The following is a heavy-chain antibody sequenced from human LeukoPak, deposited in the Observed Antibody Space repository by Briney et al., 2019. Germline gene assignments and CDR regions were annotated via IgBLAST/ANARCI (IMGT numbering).Heavy chain of an antibody. CDR2: IYYSGST. CDR1: GFSISSGDYY. V-gene: IGHV4-30-4*01. D-gene: IGHD3-10*01. Sequence: PSETLSLTCTVSGFSISSGDYYWGWLRQPPGKGLEWIVYIYYSGSTYDNPSIKSRVTISVDTSKTQFSLKLSSVTAADTAVYYCARAGYYGSGSYGDFDPWGQGTLVTVSS. CDR3: ARAGYYGSGSYGDFDP. J-gene: IGHJ5*02.